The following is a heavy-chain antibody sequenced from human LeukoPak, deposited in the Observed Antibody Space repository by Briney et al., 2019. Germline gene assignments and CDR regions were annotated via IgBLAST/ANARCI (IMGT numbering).Heavy chain of an antibody. J-gene: IGHJ6*02. Sequence: PGRSLRLSCAASGFTFSSYGMHWVRQAPGKGLEWVAVIWYDGSNKYYADSVKGRFTISRDNSKNTLYLQMNSLRAEDTAVYYCARDLGGMMVYRRNSYYYGMDVWGQGTTVTVSS. V-gene: IGHV3-33*08. CDR3: ARDLGGMMVYRRNSYYYGMDV. CDR2: IWYDGSNK. CDR1: GFTFSSYG. D-gene: IGHD3-16*01.